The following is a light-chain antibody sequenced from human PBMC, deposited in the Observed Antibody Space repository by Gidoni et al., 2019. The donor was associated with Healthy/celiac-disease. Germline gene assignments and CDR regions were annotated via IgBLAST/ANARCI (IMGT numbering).Light chain of an antibody. CDR3: AAWDDSLSGLWV. J-gene: IGLJ3*02. CDR2: RNN. V-gene: IGLV1-47*01. Sequence: QSVLTPPPSASGTPGPRVTISFSGSSSNIGSNYVYCYQQLPGTAPQLLLYRNNQRPSGGPDRFSGSKSGTSASLAISGLRSEDEADYYCAAWDDSLSGLWVFGGGTKLTVL. CDR1: SSNIGSNY.